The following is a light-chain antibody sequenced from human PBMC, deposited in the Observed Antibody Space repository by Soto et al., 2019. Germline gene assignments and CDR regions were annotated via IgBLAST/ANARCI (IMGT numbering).Light chain of an antibody. CDR3: QQRSNWPPFT. J-gene: IGKJ3*01. V-gene: IGKV3D-20*02. CDR1: QSVISNY. CDR2: GAS. Sequence: ETVLTQSPGTLSLSPGERATLSCRASQSVISNYLAWYQQKPGQAPRLLIYGASSRATGIPDRFIGSGSGTDFTPTISSLEPEDFAVYYCQQRSNWPPFTFGPGTKVDIK.